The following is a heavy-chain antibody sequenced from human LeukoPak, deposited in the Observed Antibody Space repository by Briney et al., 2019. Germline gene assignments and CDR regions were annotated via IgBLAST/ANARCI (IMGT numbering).Heavy chain of an antibody. J-gene: IGHJ6*03. CDR3: ARVAAGTRTSWNRLGLYYYYYYMDV. CDR1: GYTFTSYG. D-gene: IGHD6-13*01. Sequence: GASVKVSCTASGYTFTSYGISWVRQAPGQGLEWMGWISAYNGNTNYAQKLQGRVTMTTDTSTSTAYMELRSLRSDDTAVYYCARVAAGTRTSWNRLGLYYYYYYMDVWGKGTTVTVSS. CDR2: ISAYNGNT. V-gene: IGHV1-18*01.